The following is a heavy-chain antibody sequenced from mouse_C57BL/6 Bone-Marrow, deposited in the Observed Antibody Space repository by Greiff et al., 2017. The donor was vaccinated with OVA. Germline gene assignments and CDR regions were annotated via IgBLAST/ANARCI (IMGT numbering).Heavy chain of an antibody. D-gene: IGHD1-1*01. CDR2: ISTGGGST. V-gene: IGHV5-12*01. CDR1: GFTFSDYY. CDR3: ARQECGSSYCYYDMDY. J-gene: IGHJ4*01. Sequence: EVQRVESGGGLVQPGGSLKLSCAASGFTFSDYYMYWVRQTPEKRLEWVAYISTGGGSTAYPDTVKGRFTISRDNAKNAMYLQMSRLKSEATAIYYCARQECGSSYCYYDMDYWGKGTSVTVSS.